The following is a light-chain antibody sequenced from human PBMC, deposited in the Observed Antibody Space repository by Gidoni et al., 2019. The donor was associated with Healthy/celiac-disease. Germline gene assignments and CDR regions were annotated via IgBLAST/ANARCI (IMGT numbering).Light chain of an antibody. Sequence: EIVLTQSPATLSLPPGESATLSCRASQSVSSYLAWYQQKPGQAPRLLIYDASNRATGIPARFSGSGSGTDFTLTISSLEPEDFAVYYCQQRSNWPPGWTFGQGTKVEIK. CDR2: DAS. V-gene: IGKV3-11*01. CDR3: QQRSNWPPGWT. J-gene: IGKJ1*01. CDR1: QSVSSY.